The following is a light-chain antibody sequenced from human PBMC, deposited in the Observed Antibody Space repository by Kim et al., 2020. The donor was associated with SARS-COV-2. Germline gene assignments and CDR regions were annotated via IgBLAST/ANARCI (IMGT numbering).Light chain of an antibody. CDR1: QSISSW. V-gene: IGKV1-5*03. CDR2: RAS. J-gene: IGKJ2*01. Sequence: DIQMTQSPSSLSASVGDRVTITCRASQSISSWLAWYQQKPGKAPKLLIYRASSLESGVPSRFSGSGSGTEFTLTISTLQPDDFATYSCQQYNSYPYTCGQEPELEI. CDR3: QQYNSYPYT.